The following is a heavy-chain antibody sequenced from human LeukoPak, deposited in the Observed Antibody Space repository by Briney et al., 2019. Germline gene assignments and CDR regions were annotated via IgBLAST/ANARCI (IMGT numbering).Heavy chain of an antibody. CDR2: INHSGST. J-gene: IGHJ4*02. Sequence: SSETLSLTCAVYGGSFSGYYWSWIRQPPGKGLEWIGEINHSGSTNYNPSLKSRVTVSVDTSKNQFSLRLTSVTAADTAVYYCAREQQWLGPFDYWGQGTLVTV. D-gene: IGHD6-19*01. CDR3: AREQQWLGPFDY. CDR1: GGSFSGYY. V-gene: IGHV4-34*01.